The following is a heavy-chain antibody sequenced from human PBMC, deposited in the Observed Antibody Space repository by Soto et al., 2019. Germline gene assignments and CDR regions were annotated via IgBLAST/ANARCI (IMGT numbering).Heavy chain of an antibody. J-gene: IGHJ6*03. CDR2: ISGSGGST. Sequence: EVQLLESGGGLVQPGGSLRLSCVASGFTFSSYAMSWVRQAPGKGLEWVSAISGSGGSTYYADSVKGRFTISRDNSKNTLYLQMNSLRAEDTAVYYCAKVVAATGTSYMDVWGKGTTVTVSS. D-gene: IGHD2-15*01. CDR3: AKVVAATGTSYMDV. V-gene: IGHV3-23*01. CDR1: GFTFSSYA.